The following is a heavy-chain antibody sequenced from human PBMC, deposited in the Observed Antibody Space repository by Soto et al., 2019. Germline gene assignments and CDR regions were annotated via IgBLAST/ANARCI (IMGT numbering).Heavy chain of an antibody. J-gene: IGHJ6*02. D-gene: IGHD2-2*02. CDR1: GYTFTSYY. CDR3: AREAVVPAAITYYYYGMDV. CDR2: INPSGGST. Sequence: ASVKVSCKASGYTFTSYYMHWVRQAPGQGLEWMGIINPSGGSTSYAQKFQGRVTMTRDTSTSTVYMELSSLRSEETAVYYSAREAVVPAAITYYYYGMDVRGQGPTVTVSS. V-gene: IGHV1-46*01.